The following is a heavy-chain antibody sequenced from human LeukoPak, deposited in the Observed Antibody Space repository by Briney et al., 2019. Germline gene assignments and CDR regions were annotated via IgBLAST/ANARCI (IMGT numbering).Heavy chain of an antibody. J-gene: IGHJ4*02. Sequence: GGSLRLSCAASGFTFSSYAMSWVRQAPGKGLEWVSAISGSGGSTYYADSVKGRFTTSRDNSKNTLYLQLNSLRAEDTAVYYCAKDRRIQLWLGFDYWGQGTLVTVSS. CDR1: GFTFSSYA. CDR3: AKDRRIQLWLGFDY. CDR2: ISGSGGST. V-gene: IGHV3-23*01. D-gene: IGHD5-18*01.